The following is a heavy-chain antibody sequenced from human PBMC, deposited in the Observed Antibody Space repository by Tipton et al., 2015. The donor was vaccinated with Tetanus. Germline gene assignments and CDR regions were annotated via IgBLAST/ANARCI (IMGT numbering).Heavy chain of an antibody. CDR1: GFTFNNYA. J-gene: IGHJ5*02. CDR2: IYSGGST. D-gene: IGHD4-23*01. Sequence: SLRLSCTASGFTFNNYAMSWVRQAPGKGLEWVSVIYSGGSTYYADSVKGRFTISRDNSKNTLYLQMNSLRAEDTAVYYCARDRRGYGCNPYHWGQGTLVAASS. V-gene: IGHV3-66*01. CDR3: ARDRRGYGCNPYH.